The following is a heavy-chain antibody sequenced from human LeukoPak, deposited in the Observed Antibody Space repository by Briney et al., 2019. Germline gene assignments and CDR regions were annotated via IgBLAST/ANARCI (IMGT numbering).Heavy chain of an antibody. D-gene: IGHD4-23*01. Sequence: ASVKVSCKASGYTFTGYYIHWVRQAPGQGLEWLGWINPKSGGTNYAQTLQGRITVTRDTSLTTAYMELSRLGSDDTAMYYCARAFDSGGNPFDNWGQGTLVTVSS. V-gene: IGHV1-2*02. J-gene: IGHJ4*02. CDR2: INPKSGGT. CDR1: GYTFTGYY. CDR3: ARAFDSGGNPFDN.